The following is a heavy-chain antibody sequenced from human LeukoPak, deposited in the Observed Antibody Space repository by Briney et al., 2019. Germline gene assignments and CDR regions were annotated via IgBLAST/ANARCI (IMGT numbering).Heavy chain of an antibody. CDR3: ARITTYYESDDYYDNPFDY. CDR2: IYPGDSDT. V-gene: IGHV5-51*01. J-gene: IGHJ4*02. D-gene: IGHD3-22*01. CDR1: GNNFTNYW. Sequence: GESLKISCKGSGNNFTNYWIGWVRQMPGKGLEWMGIIYPGDSDTRYSPSFQGQVTISADKSISTAYLQWSSLKASDTAMYYCARITTYYESDDYYDNPFDYWGQGTLVTVSS.